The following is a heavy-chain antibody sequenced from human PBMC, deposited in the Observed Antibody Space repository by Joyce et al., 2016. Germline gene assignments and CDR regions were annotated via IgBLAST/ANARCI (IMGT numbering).Heavy chain of an antibody. D-gene: IGHD1-26*01. V-gene: IGHV2-26*01. J-gene: IGHJ4*02. CDR2: ISSYDEK. CDR1: GFSLSNGRKG. CDR3: AQRDGEWGQYYFDH. Sequence: GFSLSNGRKGVSWIRQPPGKALEWLAHISSYDEKSYNRSLKTRITISKDISKSQVVLTMTNVDPVDTATYYCAQRDGEWGQYYFDHWGQGSLVIVSS.